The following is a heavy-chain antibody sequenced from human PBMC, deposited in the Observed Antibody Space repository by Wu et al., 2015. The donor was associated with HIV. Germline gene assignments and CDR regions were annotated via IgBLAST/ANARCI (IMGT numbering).Heavy chain of an antibody. D-gene: IGHD6-13*01. CDR2: LIPTIGTP. Sequence: QVQLVQSGAEVKKPGSSVKISCQASGGTFSGLAINWIRQAPGHGLEWMGRLIPTIGTPSLAPKFQDRVTMTRNTSISTAYMELSSLRSEDTAVYYCARVQTGYSSSWYRAYYYGMDVWGQGTTVTVSS. CDR1: GGTFSGLA. V-gene: IGHV1-8*02. J-gene: IGHJ6*02. CDR3: ARVQTGYSSSWYRAYYYGMDV.